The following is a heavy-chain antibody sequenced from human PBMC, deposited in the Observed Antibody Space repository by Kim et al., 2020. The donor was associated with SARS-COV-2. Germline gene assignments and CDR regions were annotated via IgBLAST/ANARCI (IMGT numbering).Heavy chain of an antibody. Sequence: GGSLRLSCAASGFLFSSFAMSWVRQAPGKGLEWVSAVSGSGSSSYYADSVKGRFTISRDSSKNTLYLQMNSLRDEDTALYYCTKEEGGGYVGLYGLDVWGRGTTVTVSS. V-gene: IGHV3-23*01. CDR1: GFLFSSFA. J-gene: IGHJ6*02. CDR3: TKEEGGGYVGLYGLDV. D-gene: IGHD5-12*01. CDR2: VSGSGSSS.